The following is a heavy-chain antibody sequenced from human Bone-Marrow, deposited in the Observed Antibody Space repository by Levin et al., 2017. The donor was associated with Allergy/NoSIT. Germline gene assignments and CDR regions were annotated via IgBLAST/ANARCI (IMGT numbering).Heavy chain of an antibody. CDR3: AKDYVSGPSDF. Sequence: GESRKISCVTSGYTFTSHGIHWVRQAPGKGLEWVAVMWADGTRQDYIDSVRGRFIVSRDDSKRTVFLQMNSVTSEDTAIYYCAKDYVSGPSDFWGQGTLVTVSS. J-gene: IGHJ4*02. D-gene: IGHD3-3*01. CDR1: GYTFTSHG. CDR2: MWADGTRQ. V-gene: IGHV3-33*06.